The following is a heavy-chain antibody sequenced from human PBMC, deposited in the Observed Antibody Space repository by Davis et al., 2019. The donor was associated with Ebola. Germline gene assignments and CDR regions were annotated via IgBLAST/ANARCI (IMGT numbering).Heavy chain of an antibody. V-gene: IGHV1-2*02. CDR2: FNPNSGGT. D-gene: IGHD2-2*01. CDR1: GYTFTGYY. Sequence: ASVKVSCKASGYTFTGYYMHWVRQAPGQGLEWMGWFNPNSGGTNYAQKFQGRVTMTRDTSISTAYMELSGLRSDDTAVYYCARGDCSSTSCTGELYYYYGMDVWGQGTTVTVSS. CDR3: ARGDCSSTSCTGELYYYYGMDV. J-gene: IGHJ6*02.